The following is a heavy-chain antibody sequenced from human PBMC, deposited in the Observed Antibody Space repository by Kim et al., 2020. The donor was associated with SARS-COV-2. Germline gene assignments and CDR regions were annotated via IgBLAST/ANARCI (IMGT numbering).Heavy chain of an antibody. V-gene: IGHV3-30*18. CDR1: GFTFSSYG. CDR3: AKNGQWLATYGVEYFQH. Sequence: GGSLRLSCAASGFTFSSYGMHWVRQAPGKGLEWVAVISYDGSNKYYADSVKGRFTISRDNSKNTLYLQMNSLRAEDTAVYYCAKNGQWLATYGVEYFQHWGQGTLVTVSS. J-gene: IGHJ1*01. D-gene: IGHD6-19*01. CDR2: ISYDGSNK.